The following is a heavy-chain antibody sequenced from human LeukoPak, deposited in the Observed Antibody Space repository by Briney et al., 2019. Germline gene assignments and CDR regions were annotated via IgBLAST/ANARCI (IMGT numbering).Heavy chain of an antibody. CDR1: GYTFTSYG. Sequence: ASVKVSSKASGYTFTSYGISWVRQAPGQGLEWMGWISAYNGNTNYAQKLQGRVTMTTDTSTSTAYMELRSLRSDDTAVYYCARTYYYDSSVNWFDPWGQGTLVTVSS. V-gene: IGHV1-18*01. D-gene: IGHD3-22*01. CDR3: ARTYYYDSSVNWFDP. J-gene: IGHJ5*02. CDR2: ISAYNGNT.